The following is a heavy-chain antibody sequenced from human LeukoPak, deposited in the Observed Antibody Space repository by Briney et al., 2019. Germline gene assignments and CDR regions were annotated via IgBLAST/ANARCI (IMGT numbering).Heavy chain of an antibody. V-gene: IGHV3-7*01. CDR3: ARERRGGDTFDI. CDR2: IKQDGSDK. Sequence: ANIKQDGSDKYYVGSVKGRFTISRDNAKNSLYLQMNSLRAEDTAVYYCARERRGGDTFDIWGQGTMVTVSS. D-gene: IGHD3-10*01. J-gene: IGHJ3*02.